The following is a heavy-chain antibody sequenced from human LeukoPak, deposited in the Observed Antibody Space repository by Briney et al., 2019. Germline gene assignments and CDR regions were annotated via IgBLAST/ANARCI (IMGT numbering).Heavy chain of an antibody. J-gene: IGHJ4*02. CDR3: AKDASPYYYDSSGYYVY. D-gene: IGHD3-22*01. V-gene: IGHV3-30*02. CDR2: IRYDGSNK. Sequence: PGGSLRLSCAASGFTFSSYGMHWVRQAPGKGLEWVAFIRYDGSNKYYADSVKGRFTISRDSSKNTLYLQMNSLRAEDTAVYYCAKDASPYYYDSSGYYVYWGQGTLVTVSS. CDR1: GFTFSSYG.